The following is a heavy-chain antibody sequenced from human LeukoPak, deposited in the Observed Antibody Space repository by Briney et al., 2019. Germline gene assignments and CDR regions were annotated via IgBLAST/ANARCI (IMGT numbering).Heavy chain of an antibody. D-gene: IGHD2-15*01. CDR2: INPSGGST. J-gene: IGHJ5*02. CDR1: GYTFTRYY. V-gene: IGHV1-46*01. CDR3: ARGLVVVAATPGNWFDP. Sequence: GASVKVSCKASGYTFTRYYMHWVRQAPGQGLEWMGIINPSGGSTSYAQKFQGRVTMTRDMSTSTVYMELSSLRSEDTAVYYCARGLVVVAATPGNWFDPWGQGTLVTVSS.